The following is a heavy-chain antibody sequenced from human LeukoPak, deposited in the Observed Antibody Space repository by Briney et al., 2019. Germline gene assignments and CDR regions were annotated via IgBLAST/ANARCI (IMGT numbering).Heavy chain of an antibody. Sequence: GGSLRLSSAASGFTFSSYAMYWVRQAPGKGLEWVACIWYDGTNKYYADSVQGRFTISRDNSKNTLFLQMNSLRGEDTAVYYCAKFYDYGDSRGYFDYWGQGTLVTVSS. CDR2: IWYDGTNK. CDR3: AKFYDYGDSRGYFDY. CDR1: GFTFSSYA. V-gene: IGHV3-30*02. J-gene: IGHJ4*02. D-gene: IGHD4-17*01.